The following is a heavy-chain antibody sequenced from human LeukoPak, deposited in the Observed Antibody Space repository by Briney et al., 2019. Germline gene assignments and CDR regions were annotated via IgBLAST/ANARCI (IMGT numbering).Heavy chain of an antibody. V-gene: IGHV4-59*12. CDR3: ARGAYCISTSCDTTPYYFDY. J-gene: IGHJ4*02. CDR2: IYYSGST. CDR1: GGSISSYY. D-gene: IGHD2-2*01. Sequence: SETLSLTCAISGGSISSYYWSWIRQPPGKGLEWIGYIYYSGSTNYNPSLTSRVTISVDTSKNQFSLHLSSVTAADTAVYYCARGAYCISTSCDTTPYYFDYWGQGALVTVSS.